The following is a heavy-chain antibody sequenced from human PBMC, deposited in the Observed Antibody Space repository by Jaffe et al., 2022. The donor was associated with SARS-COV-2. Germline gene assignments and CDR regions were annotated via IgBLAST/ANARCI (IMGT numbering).Heavy chain of an antibody. V-gene: IGHV4-31*03. CDR3: AREVGGITIFGVVPDY. J-gene: IGHJ4*02. D-gene: IGHD3-3*01. CDR1: GGSISSGGYY. Sequence: QVQLQESGPGLVKPSQTLSLTCTVSGGSISSGGYYWSWIRQHPGKGLEWIGYIYYSGSTYYNPSLKSRVTISVDTSKNQFSLKLSSVTAADTAVYYCAREVGGITIFGVVPDYWGQGTLVTVSS. CDR2: IYYSGST.